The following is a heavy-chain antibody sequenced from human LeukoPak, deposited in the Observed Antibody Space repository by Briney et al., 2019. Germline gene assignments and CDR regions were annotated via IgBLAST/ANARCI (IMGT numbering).Heavy chain of an antibody. CDR3: ARRTPGPQLDEYVAYFFDH. CDR1: GGSIITYN. J-gene: IGHJ4*02. D-gene: IGHD2-2*01. CDR2: IYSSGAT. Sequence: PSETLSLTCTVSGGSIITYNWIWIRQTPGQALEWIGHIYSSGATKYNPSLKSRATILLDTSKNQLSLKLSSVSAADTAVYYCARRTPGPQLDEYVAYFFDHWGQGTQVTVSS. V-gene: IGHV4-4*09.